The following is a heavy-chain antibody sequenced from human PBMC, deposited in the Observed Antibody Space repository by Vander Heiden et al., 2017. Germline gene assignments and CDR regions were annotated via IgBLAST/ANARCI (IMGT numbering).Heavy chain of an antibody. V-gene: IGHV5-10-1*03. CDR2: IDPSDSYT. CDR3: ASTLPGVPRDRVLHGMDV. D-gene: IGHD3-10*01. Sequence: EVQLVQSGAEVKKPGESLRISCKGSGYSFTSYWIIWVRQMPGKGLEWMGRIDPSDSYTNYSPSFQGHVTISADKSISTAYLQWSSLKASDTAMYYCASTLPGVPRDRVLHGMDVWGQGTTVTVSS. CDR1: GYSFTSYW. J-gene: IGHJ6*02.